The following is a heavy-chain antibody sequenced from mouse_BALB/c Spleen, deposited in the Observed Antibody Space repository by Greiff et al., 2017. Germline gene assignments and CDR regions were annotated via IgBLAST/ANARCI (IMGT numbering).Heavy chain of an antibody. CDR1: GYSITSDYA. CDR3: ATQRPIYYYGSSLFDY. D-gene: IGHD1-1*01. Sequence: VQLKESGPGLVKPSQSLSLTCTVTGYSITSDYAWNWIRQFPGNKLEWMGYISYSGSTSYNPSLKSRISITRDTSKNQFFLQLNSVTTEDTATYYCATQRPIYYYGSSLFDYWGQGTTLTVSS. CDR2: ISYSGST. J-gene: IGHJ2*01. V-gene: IGHV3-2*02.